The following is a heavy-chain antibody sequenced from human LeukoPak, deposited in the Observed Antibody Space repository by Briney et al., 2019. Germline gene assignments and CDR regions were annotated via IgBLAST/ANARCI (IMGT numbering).Heavy chain of an antibody. CDR2: IIPIFGTA. CDR3: ARDRGRYDFWSGYYDRFDP. V-gene: IGHV1-69*13. CDR1: GGTFSSYA. D-gene: IGHD3-3*01. Sequence: SVKVSCKASGGTFSSYAISWVRQAPGQGLEWMGGIIPIFGTANYAQKFQGRVTITADESTSTAYMELRSLRSDDTAVYYCARDRGRYDFWSGYYDRFDPWGQGTLVTVSS. J-gene: IGHJ5*02.